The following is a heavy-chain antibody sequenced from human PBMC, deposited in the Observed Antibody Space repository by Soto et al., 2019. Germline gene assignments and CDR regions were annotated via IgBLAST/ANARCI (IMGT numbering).Heavy chain of an antibody. CDR2: LYSGGSA. J-gene: IGHJ4*02. CDR1: GGSITSSNFY. V-gene: IGHV4-39*01. Sequence: QLQLQESGPGLVKPSETLSLTCTVSGGSITSSNFYWGWVRQPPGKGLEWIGTLYSGGSAYYNASLKMXXPXSXXTSKNQFPLKVTSVTAADTAVYYCVKRSPGTMIDNWGQGTLVIVSS. CDR3: VKRSPGTMIDN.